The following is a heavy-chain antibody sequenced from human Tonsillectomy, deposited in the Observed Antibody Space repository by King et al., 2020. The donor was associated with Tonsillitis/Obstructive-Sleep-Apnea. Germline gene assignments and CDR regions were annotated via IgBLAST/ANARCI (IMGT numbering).Heavy chain of an antibody. V-gene: IGHV5-10-1*03. J-gene: IGHJ6*02. CDR2: IDPSDSYT. CDR3: ARSPDSNVFADYYDVMDV. D-gene: IGHD4-11*01. CDR1: GYIFTNYW. Sequence: EVQLVESGAEVKKPGESLRLSCKGSGYIFTNYWINWVRQMPGEGLEWMGTIDPSDSYTNYSPSFQGHVSISVDKSISTAYMQWSSLKASDTAMYYCARSPDSNVFADYYDVMDVWGQGTTVTVSS.